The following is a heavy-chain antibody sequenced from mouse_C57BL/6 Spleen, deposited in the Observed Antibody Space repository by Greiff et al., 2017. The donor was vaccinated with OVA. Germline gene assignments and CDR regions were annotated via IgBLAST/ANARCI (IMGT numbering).Heavy chain of an antibody. CDR3: AKLGRAAWFAY. CDR2: IHPNSGST. CDR1: GYTFTSYW. V-gene: IGHV1-64*01. Sequence: QVQLKQPGAELVKPGASVKLSCKASGYTFTSYWMHWVKQRPGQGLEWIGMIHPNSGSTNYNEKFKSKATLTVDKSSSTAYMQLSSLTSEDSAVYYCAKLGRAAWFAYWGQGTLVTVSA. J-gene: IGHJ3*01. D-gene: IGHD4-1*01.